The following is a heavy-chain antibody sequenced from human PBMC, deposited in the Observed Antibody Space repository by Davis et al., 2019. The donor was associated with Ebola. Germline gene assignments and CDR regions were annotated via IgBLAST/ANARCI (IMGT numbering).Heavy chain of an antibody. V-gene: IGHV3-48*02. CDR2: ISRGSFTI. Sequence: GESLKISCAASGITFSRYSMNWVRQAPGKGLEWVAFISRGSFTIHYADSVKGRFTISRDNAKNSLFLQMNSLRDEDTAVYYCARWSILGQWGQGTLVTVSS. J-gene: IGHJ4*02. CDR3: ARWSILGQ. CDR1: GITFSRYS. D-gene: IGHD3-3*01.